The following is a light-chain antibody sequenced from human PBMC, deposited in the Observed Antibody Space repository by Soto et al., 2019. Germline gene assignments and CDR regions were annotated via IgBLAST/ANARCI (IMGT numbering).Light chain of an antibody. V-gene: IGLV2-14*01. CDR1: GRDIGAYDY. CDR3: SSSTTSYSYV. CDR2: GVK. Sequence: QSVLTQPASVSGSPGQSITISCTGSGRDIGAYDYVSWYQQHPGKAPKLLIYGVKNRPSGVSYRFSASKSAFTASLTISGLQAEDEAHYYCSSSTTSYSYVFGHGTKVTV. J-gene: IGLJ1*01.